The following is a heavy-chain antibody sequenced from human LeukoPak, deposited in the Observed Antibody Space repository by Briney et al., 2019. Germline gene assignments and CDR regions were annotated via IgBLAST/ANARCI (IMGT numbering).Heavy chain of an antibody. CDR1: GGCISSSSYY. D-gene: IGHD3-16*01. CDR3: ARPEGGNWFDH. Sequence: AETLALTCTVSGGCISSSSYYWGWIRQPPGKGLEWIGSIYYSGSTYYNPSLKGRVTISIDTSKNQFSLKLSSVTAADTALYYCARPEGGNWFDHWGQGTLVTVSS. CDR2: IYYSGST. V-gene: IGHV4-39*07. J-gene: IGHJ5*02.